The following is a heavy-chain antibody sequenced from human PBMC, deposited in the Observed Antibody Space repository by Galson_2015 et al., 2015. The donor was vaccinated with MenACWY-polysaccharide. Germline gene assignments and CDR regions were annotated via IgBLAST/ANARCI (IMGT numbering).Heavy chain of an antibody. CDR1: GFSISTYW. D-gene: IGHD2-15*01. J-gene: IGHJ3*01. V-gene: IGHV3-74*03. CDR2: INSDGSSA. CDR3: ARGFCSGGTGLRWDDAFDF. Sequence: SLRLSCAASGFSISTYWMHWVRQVPGKGLMWVSRINSDGSSATYADSVRGRLTFSRDNAKNTVYLQLNSLRVEDTAVYYCARGFCSGGTGLRWDDAFDFRGQGTMVIVSS.